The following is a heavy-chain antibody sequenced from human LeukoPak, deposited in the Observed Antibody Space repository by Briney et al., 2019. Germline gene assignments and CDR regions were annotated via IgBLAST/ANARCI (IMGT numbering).Heavy chain of an antibody. CDR1: RFMFSNYG. Sequence: GALRLSCAASRFMFSNYGMRWVRQAPGKGLEWVAIIWYDGSNQYYADSVKGRFTISRDNSKNTLYLQMNSLRADDTAVFYCAKGGVYSGYDLSFEYWGQGALSPSPQ. J-gene: IGHJ4*02. CDR2: IWYDGSNQ. D-gene: IGHD5-12*01. V-gene: IGHV3-33*06. CDR3: AKGGVYSGYDLSFEY.